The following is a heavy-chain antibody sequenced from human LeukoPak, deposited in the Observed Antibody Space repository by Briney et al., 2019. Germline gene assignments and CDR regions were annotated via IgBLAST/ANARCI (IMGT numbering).Heavy chain of an antibody. J-gene: IGHJ6*02. CDR2: TYYRSKWYN. Sequence: SQTLSLTCAISGDSVYTNSATWNWIRQSPSRGLEWLGRTYYRSKWYNDYVVSVKSRITINPDTSKNQFSLQLNSVSPEDTAVYYCARGRIAAARSSPDYYYDGMDVWGQGTTVTVSS. D-gene: IGHD6-13*01. CDR1: GDSVYTNSAT. CDR3: ARGRIAAARSSPDYYYDGMDV. V-gene: IGHV6-1*01.